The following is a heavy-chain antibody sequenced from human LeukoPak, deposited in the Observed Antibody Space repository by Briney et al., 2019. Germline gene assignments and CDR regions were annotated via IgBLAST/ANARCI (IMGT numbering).Heavy chain of an antibody. CDR1: GYSFTSYW. CDR2: IYPGDSDT. Sequence: GESLKISCKGSGYSFTSYWIGWVRQMSGKGLEWMLIIYPGDSDTRYSPSFQGQVTISADKSISTAYLQWRSLKASDTAMYHCARLSKNGMDVWGQGTTVTVSS. J-gene: IGHJ6*02. V-gene: IGHV5-51*01. CDR3: ARLSKNGMDV. D-gene: IGHD4-11*01.